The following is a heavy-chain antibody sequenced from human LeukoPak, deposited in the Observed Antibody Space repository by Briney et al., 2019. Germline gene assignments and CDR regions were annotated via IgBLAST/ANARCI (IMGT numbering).Heavy chain of an antibody. CDR1: GYTFTSYD. V-gene: IGHV1-8*01. Sequence: ASVKVSCKASGYTFTSYDINWVRQATGQGLEWMGWMNPNSGNTGYAQKFQGRVTMTRNTSISTAYMELSSLRSEDTAVYYCARLIGVMVTTGYYYYYYGMDVWGQGTTVTVSS. CDR3: ARLIGVMVTTGYYYYYYGMDV. CDR2: MNPNSGNT. D-gene: IGHD4-11*01. J-gene: IGHJ6*02.